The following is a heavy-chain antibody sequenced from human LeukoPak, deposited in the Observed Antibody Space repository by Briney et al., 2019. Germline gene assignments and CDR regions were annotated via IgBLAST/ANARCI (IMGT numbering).Heavy chain of an antibody. J-gene: IGHJ4*02. CDR1: GFTFSNYW. Sequence: GGSLRLSCAASGFTFSNYWMHWVRQAPGKGLVWVSRINSDGSSTNYADSVKGRFTISRDNAQNSLYLQMNSLRAEDTAVYFCAREEAADIVVVPAALDYWGKGTLVTVSS. CDR3: AREEAADIVVVPAALDY. V-gene: IGHV3-74*01. CDR2: INSDGSST. D-gene: IGHD2-2*01.